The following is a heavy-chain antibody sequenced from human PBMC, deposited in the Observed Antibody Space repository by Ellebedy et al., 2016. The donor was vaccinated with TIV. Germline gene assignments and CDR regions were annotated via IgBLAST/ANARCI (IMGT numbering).Heavy chain of an antibody. J-gene: IGHJ6*02. CDR1: GFTVSDYY. Sequence: ASVKVSXXATGFTVSDYYIHWLRQAPGQGLEWMGWINPRSGGTNFAPKFQGRVTMTRDTSISTAYMELSRLRSDDTAVYYCARLYYGMDVWGQGTTVAVSS. CDR2: INPRSGGT. V-gene: IGHV1-2*02. CDR3: ARLYYGMDV.